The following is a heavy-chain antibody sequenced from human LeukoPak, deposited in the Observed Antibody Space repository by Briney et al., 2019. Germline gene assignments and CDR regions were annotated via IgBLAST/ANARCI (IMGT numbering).Heavy chain of an antibody. CDR2: IRGSGGST. V-gene: IGHV3-23*01. D-gene: IGHD3-10*01. Sequence: GGSLRLSCAASGFTFSTYAMSWVRQAPGKGLEWVSGIRGSGGSTYYADSVKGRFAISRDNSKNTLYLQMNRLRADDTAVYYCAKDETYYYGSGNPTHAFDIWGQGTMVTVSS. CDR1: GFTFSTYA. CDR3: AKDETYYYGSGNPTHAFDI. J-gene: IGHJ3*02.